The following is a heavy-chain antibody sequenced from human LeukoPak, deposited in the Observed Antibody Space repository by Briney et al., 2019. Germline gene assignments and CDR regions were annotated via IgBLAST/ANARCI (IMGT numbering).Heavy chain of an antibody. J-gene: IGHJ4*02. CDR3: ARVTGTYFDY. V-gene: IGHV1-3*01. D-gene: IGHD3-9*01. CDR2: INPGNGNT. Sequence: GASVKVSCKASGYTFTTYFIHWVRQAPGQRLEWMGWINPGNGNTIYSQKFQARVTITRDTSASTAYMELSSLRSEDTAVYYCARVTGTYFDYWGQGTLVTVSS. CDR1: GYTFTTYF.